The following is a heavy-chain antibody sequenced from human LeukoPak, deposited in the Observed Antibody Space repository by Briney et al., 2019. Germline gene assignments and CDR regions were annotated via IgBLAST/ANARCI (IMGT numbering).Heavy chain of an antibody. V-gene: IGHV4-39*07. CDR2: IYYSGST. CDR3: ARGAYYYGSGSSTPTVFDY. J-gene: IGHJ4*02. D-gene: IGHD3-10*01. CDR1: GGSISSSSYY. Sequence: SETLSLTCNVSGGSISSSSYYWGWIRQPPGKGLEWIRSIYYSGSTYYNPSLKSRVTISVDTSKNQFSLKLSSVTAADTAVYYCARGAYYYGSGSSTPTVFDYWGQGTLVTVSS.